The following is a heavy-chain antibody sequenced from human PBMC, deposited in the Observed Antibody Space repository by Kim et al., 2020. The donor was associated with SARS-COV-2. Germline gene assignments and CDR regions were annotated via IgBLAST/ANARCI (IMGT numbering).Heavy chain of an antibody. Sequence: TEYSPNFQGRITIHRDTSATTVYMELRSLRIEDTAVYYCVRDVSGWYYFDYWGQGTLVTVSS. V-gene: IGHV1-3*01. CDR2: T. CDR3: VRDVSGWYYFDY. J-gene: IGHJ4*02. D-gene: IGHD6-19*01.